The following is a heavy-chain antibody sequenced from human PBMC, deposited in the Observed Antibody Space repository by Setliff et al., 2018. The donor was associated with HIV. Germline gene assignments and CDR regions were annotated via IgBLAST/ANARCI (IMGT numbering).Heavy chain of an antibody. J-gene: IGHJ6*02. CDR3: ARVYGAYDILDV. CDR2: IKTDGSET. Sequence: GGSLRLSCAASGFTFSAHGMHWVRQAPGMGLEWVANIKTDGSETHFADSVKGRFTISRDNTKNSLYLQMNSLRVEDTAVYYCARVYGAYDILDVWGQGTTVTVSS. CDR1: GFTFSAHG. D-gene: IGHD3-16*01. V-gene: IGHV3-7*01.